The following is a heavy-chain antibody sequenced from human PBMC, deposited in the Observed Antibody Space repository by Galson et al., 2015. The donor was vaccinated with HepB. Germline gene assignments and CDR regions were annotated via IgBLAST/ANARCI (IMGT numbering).Heavy chain of an antibody. CDR2: IHSDGGT. CDR1: GFTVRNTH. J-gene: IGHJ4*02. Sequence: SLRLSCAASGFTVRNTHISWVRQAPGKGLEWVSVIHSDGGTYYADSVKGRFSISSDNSKNTLYLQMNSLRAEDTAVYYCARGGFWTDYYHFDSWGQGTPVTVSS. CDR3: ARGGFWTDYYHFDS. D-gene: IGHD3/OR15-3a*01. V-gene: IGHV3-66*01.